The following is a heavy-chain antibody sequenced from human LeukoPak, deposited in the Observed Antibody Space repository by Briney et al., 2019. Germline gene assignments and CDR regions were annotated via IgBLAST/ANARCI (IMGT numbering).Heavy chain of an antibody. Sequence: MSSETLSLTCTVSGGSINSYYWSWLRQPAERGLEWIGRIYASGSTTYNPSLRSRVAISMDTSKNQFSPKLSSVTAADTAVYYCARGRPRSFVLRYFDWFYYWGQGTLVTVSS. CDR1: GGSINSYY. CDR3: ARGRPRSFVLRYFDWFYY. D-gene: IGHD3-9*01. J-gene: IGHJ4*02. V-gene: IGHV4-4*07. CDR2: IYASGST.